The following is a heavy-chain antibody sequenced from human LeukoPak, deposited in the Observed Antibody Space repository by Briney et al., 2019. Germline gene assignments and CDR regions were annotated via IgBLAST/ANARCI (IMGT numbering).Heavy chain of an antibody. J-gene: IGHJ4*02. CDR3: ARAVDRHSGSYYFDY. V-gene: IGHV1-18*01. CDR2: ISAYNGNT. CDR1: GYTFTSYG. Sequence: ASVKVSCKASGYTFTSYGISWVRQAPGQGLEWMGWISAYNGNTNYAQKLQGRVTMTTDTSTSTAYMELRSLRSDDTAVYYCARAVDRHSGSYYFDYWGQGTLVTVSS. D-gene: IGHD1-26*01.